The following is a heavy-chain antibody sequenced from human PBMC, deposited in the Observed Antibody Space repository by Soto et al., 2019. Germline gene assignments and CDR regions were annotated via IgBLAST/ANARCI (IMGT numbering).Heavy chain of an antibody. CDR1: GGSISSYY. CDR2: IYYSGST. CDR3: ARGYYDFWSGYPTTNYYYYYMDV. D-gene: IGHD3-3*01. V-gene: IGHV4-59*12. J-gene: IGHJ6*03. Sequence: TSETLSLTCTVSGGSISSYYWSWIRQPPGKGLEWIGYIYYSGSTNYNPSLKSRVTISVDTSKNQFSLKLSSVTAADTAVYYCARGYYDFWSGYPTTNYYYYYMDVWGKRTTVTVSS.